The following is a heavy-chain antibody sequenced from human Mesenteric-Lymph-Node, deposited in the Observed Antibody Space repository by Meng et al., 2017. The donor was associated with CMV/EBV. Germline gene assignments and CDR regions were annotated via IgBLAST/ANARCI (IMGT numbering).Heavy chain of an antibody. J-gene: IGHJ4*02. V-gene: IGHV1-2*02. Sequence: ASVKVSCKASGYPFTNYYIHWVRQAPGQGLEWMGWINPNSGGTNYAQKFQGRVTMTRDTSISTAYMELSRLRSDDTAVYYCARAGLWLQPWGWGQGTLVTVSS. CDR2: INPNSGGT. D-gene: IGHD5-24*01. CDR1: GYPFTNYY. CDR3: ARAGLWLQPWG.